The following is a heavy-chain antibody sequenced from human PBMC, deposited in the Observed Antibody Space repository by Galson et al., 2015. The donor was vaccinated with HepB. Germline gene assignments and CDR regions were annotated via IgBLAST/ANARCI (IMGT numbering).Heavy chain of an antibody. Sequence: SVKVSCKASGYTFTSYYMHWVRQAPGQGLEWMGIINPSGGSTSYAQKFQGRVTMTRDTSTSTVYMELSSLRSEDTAVYYCARSTQPSYYDFWSGYSPHYYYYYMDVWGKGTTVTVSS. V-gene: IGHV1-46*01. CDR2: INPSGGST. D-gene: IGHD3-3*01. J-gene: IGHJ6*03. CDR1: GYTFTSYY. CDR3: ARSTQPSYYDFWSGYSPHYYYYYMDV.